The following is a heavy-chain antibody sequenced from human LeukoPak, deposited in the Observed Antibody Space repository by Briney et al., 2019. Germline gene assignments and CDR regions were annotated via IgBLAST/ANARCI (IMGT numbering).Heavy chain of an antibody. CDR3: ARGYCSAGSCYSGDAFDI. CDR2: ISTSSSYI. Sequence: GGSLRLSCAASGFTFSSYSMHWVRQAPGKGLEWVSSISTSSSYIYYADSLKGRFTISRDNAKNSLYLQMNSLRAEDTAVYYCARGYCSAGSCYSGDAFDIWGQGTMVTVSS. D-gene: IGHD2-15*01. J-gene: IGHJ3*02. V-gene: IGHV3-21*01. CDR1: GFTFSSYS.